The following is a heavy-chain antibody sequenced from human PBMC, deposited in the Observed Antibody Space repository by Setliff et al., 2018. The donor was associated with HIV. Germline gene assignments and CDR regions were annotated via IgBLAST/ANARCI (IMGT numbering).Heavy chain of an antibody. V-gene: IGHV4-34*01. CDR1: GGSFSGYY. Sequence: PSETLSLTCAVYGGSFSGYYWIWIRQPPGKGLEWIGEINHSGSTTYNPSLKSRVTISVDTSKNQFSLKLSSVTAADTAVYYCAKTSVGATGLYAFDIWGQGTMVTVSS. CDR3: AKTSVGATGLYAFDI. CDR2: INHSGST. D-gene: IGHD1-26*01. J-gene: IGHJ3*02.